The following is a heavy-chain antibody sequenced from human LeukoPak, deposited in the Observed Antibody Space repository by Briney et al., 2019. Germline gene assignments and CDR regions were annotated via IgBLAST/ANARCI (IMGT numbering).Heavy chain of an antibody. J-gene: IGHJ4*02. D-gene: IGHD2-15*01. V-gene: IGHV3-23*01. CDR1: GFTFNIYA. CDR2: ISGSGGST. CDR3: AKVGTWYLGYFDY. Sequence: GGSLRLSCAASGFTFNIYAMSWVRQAPGKGLEWVSAISGSGGSTYYADSVKGRFTISRDNSKNTLYLQMNSLRAEDTAVYYCAKVGTWYLGYFDYWGQGTLVTVSS.